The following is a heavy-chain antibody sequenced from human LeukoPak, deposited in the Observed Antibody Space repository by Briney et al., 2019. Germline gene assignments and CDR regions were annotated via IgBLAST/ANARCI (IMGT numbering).Heavy chain of an antibody. J-gene: IGHJ6*02. CDR1: GFTFSTYA. V-gene: IGHV3-23*01. CDR2: ISGNGGST. CDR3: AKSGPRYSGYEVPQGGYYYGMDV. D-gene: IGHD5-12*01. Sequence: PGGSLRLSCAASGFTFSTYAMTWVRQAPGKGLEWVSAISGNGGSTYYADSVKGRFTISRDNSKNTLYLQMNSLRADDTAVYYCAKSGPRYSGYEVPQGGYYYGMDVWGQGTTVTVSS.